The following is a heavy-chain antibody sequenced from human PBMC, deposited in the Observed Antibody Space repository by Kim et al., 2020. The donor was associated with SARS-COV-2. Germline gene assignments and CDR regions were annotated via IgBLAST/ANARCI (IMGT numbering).Heavy chain of an antibody. D-gene: IGHD3-3*01. CDR1: GGSISSGGYY. CDR2: IYYSGST. Sequence: SETLTRTGTESGGSISSGGYYWSWIRQHPGKGLEWIGYIYYSGSTYYNPSLKSRVTISVDTSKNQFSLKLSSVTAADTAVYYCARAHRTIFGVVEYMDVWGQGTTVTVSS. J-gene: IGHJ6*02. CDR3: ARAHRTIFGVVEYMDV. V-gene: IGHV4-31*03.